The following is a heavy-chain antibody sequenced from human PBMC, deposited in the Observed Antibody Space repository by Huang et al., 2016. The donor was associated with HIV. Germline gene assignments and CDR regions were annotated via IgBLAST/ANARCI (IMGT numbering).Heavy chain of an antibody. Sequence: QVQLQESGPGLLRPSQTLSLTCTVSGASMNNGSPSWTWIRLPAGKGLDWIGHMYASGTTNYNPSLRSRVTISVDKAKNQFSLKLTSVTAADTAVYYCARGVSILGVVSYYMDVWGKGTTVTVSS. V-gene: IGHV4-61*09. CDR1: GASMNNGSPS. D-gene: IGHD3-3*01. J-gene: IGHJ6*03. CDR2: MYASGTT. CDR3: ARGVSILGVVSYYMDV.